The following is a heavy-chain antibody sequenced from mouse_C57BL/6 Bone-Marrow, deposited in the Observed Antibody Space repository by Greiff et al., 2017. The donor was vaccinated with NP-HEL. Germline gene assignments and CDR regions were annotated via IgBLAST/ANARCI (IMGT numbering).Heavy chain of an antibody. CDR2: IWRGGST. V-gene: IGHV2-5*01. CDR1: GFSLTSYG. CDR3: AKNAGGYYDYDGYWYFDV. D-gene: IGHD2-4*01. Sequence: VKLVESGPGLVQPSQSLSITCTVSGFSLTSYGVHWVRQSPGKGLEWLGGIWRGGSTDYNAAFMSRLSITKDNSKSQVFFKMNSLQADDTAIYYCAKNAGGYYDYDGYWYFDVWGTGTTVTVSS. J-gene: IGHJ1*03.